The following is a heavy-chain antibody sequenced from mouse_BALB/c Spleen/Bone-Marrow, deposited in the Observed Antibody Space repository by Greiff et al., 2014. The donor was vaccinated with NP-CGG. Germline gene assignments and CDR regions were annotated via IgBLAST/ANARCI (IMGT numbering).Heavy chain of an antibody. J-gene: IGHJ2*01. D-gene: IGHD1-1*01. CDR1: GFDFSRYW. CDR2: INPDSRTI. Sequence: EVHLVESGGGLVQPGGSLKLSCAASGFDFSRYWVSWVRQAPGKGLEWIGEINPDSRTINYSPSLKDKFIISRDNAKNTLYLRLNKVRSEDTALYYCARPDYYGYLNYWGQGTTLTVSS. V-gene: IGHV4-1*02. CDR3: ARPDYYGYLNY.